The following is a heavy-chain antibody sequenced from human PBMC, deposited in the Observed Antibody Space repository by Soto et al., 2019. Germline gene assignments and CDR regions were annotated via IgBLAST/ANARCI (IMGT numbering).Heavy chain of an antibody. CDR2: IKTDGSNP. CDR3: ARDRIAGSRSCDN. CDR1: GFTFNNFL. V-gene: IGHV3-74*01. J-gene: IGHJ4*02. Sequence: EVQLVESGGGLVQPGASLRLSCVASGFTFNNFLMHWVRQVPGKALEWVSRIKTDGSNPNYADSVEGRFTISSDNDKNTLYLQMTSLGAEDTAVYYCARDRIAGSRSCDNWGQGTLVTVSA. D-gene: IGHD3-10*01.